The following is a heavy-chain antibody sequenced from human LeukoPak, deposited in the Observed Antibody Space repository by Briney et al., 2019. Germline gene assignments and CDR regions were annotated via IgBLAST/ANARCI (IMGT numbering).Heavy chain of an antibody. Sequence: VASVKVSCKASGYTFTGYYMHWVRQAPGQGLEWMGWINPNSGGTNYAQKFQGRVTMTRDTSISTAYMELSRLRSDDTAVYYCARISGYYDILTGYYTSLYYFGYWGQGTLVTVSS. V-gene: IGHV1-2*02. CDR2: INPNSGGT. J-gene: IGHJ4*02. D-gene: IGHD3-9*01. CDR3: ARISGYYDILTGYYTSLYYFGY. CDR1: GYTFTGYY.